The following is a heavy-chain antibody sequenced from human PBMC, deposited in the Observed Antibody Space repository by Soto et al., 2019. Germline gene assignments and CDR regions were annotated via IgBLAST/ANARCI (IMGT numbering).Heavy chain of an antibody. D-gene: IGHD1-26*01. V-gene: IGHV1-69*13. CDR3: ASERSAQYFDY. CDR1: GGTFSSYA. Sequence: SVKVSCKASGGTFSSYAISWVRQAPGQGLEWMGGIIPIFGTANYAQKFQGRVTITADESTSTAYMELSSLRSEDTAVYFCASERSAQYFDYWGQGTLVTVSS. CDR2: IIPIFGTA. J-gene: IGHJ4*02.